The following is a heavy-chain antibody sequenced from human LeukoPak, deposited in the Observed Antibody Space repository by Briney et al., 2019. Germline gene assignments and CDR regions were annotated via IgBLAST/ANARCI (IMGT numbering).Heavy chain of an antibody. CDR3: ARGGDWRFDY. CDR1: GASISDNKW. D-gene: IGHD2-21*02. Sequence: SETLSHTCAVSGASISDNKWWSWVRQPPGKGLEWIGEIYHSGTINYNPSLKSRITISVDKSKNHFSLKLTSVTAADTAMYYCARGGDWRFDYWGQGTLVPVSS. J-gene: IGHJ4*02. V-gene: IGHV4-4*02. CDR2: IYHSGTI.